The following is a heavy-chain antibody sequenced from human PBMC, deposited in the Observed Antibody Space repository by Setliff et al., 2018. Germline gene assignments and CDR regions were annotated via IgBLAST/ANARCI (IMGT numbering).Heavy chain of an antibody. D-gene: IGHD2-2*01. CDR3: ASCRYQVPYDY. V-gene: IGHV4-61*09. CDR1: GGSINSGSYY. Sequence: SETLSLTCTVSGGSINSGSYYWSFIRQPAGKGLEWIGQIYTSWSTNYNPSLKSRVTIFVDTSKTQFSLNLNSVTAADTGVYYCASCRYQVPYDYWGQGILVTVSS. J-gene: IGHJ4*02. CDR2: IYTSWST.